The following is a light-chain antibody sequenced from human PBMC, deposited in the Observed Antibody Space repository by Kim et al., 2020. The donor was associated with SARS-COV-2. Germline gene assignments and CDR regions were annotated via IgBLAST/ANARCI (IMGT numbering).Light chain of an antibody. J-gene: IGKJ2*01. Sequence: DIQMTQSPSSLSASVGDRVTITCQASQDISNYLNWYQHKPGKAPKLLIYDVFNLETGVPSRFSGNGSGTDFTFTISSLQPEDIATYYCQQYDNLPYTFGQGTKLEI. CDR2: DVF. CDR3: QQYDNLPYT. V-gene: IGKV1-33*01. CDR1: QDISNY.